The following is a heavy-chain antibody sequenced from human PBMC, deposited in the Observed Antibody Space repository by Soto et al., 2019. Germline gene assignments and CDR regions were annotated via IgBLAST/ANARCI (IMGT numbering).Heavy chain of an antibody. CDR1: RASIYTYC. D-gene: IGHD1-26*01. Sequence: SGTLSLTCTVSRASIYTYCWTWIRQPAGKGLQWIGHIYSSGSANYSPSLKSRVSMSVDSSTNQTSLKLSSVTAPDTAVYYCATIVGANDYWGQGTLVTVSS. CDR2: IYSSGSA. CDR3: ATIVGANDY. V-gene: IGHV4-4*07. J-gene: IGHJ4*02.